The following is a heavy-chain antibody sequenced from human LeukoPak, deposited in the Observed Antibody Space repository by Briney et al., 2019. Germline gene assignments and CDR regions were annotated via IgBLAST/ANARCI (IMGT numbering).Heavy chain of an antibody. CDR3: ARGAVTYYYYYMDV. CDR2: IYSGGST. V-gene: IGHV3-53*01. J-gene: IGHJ6*03. Sequence: GGSLRLSCAASGFTVSSNYMSWVRQAPGKGLEWVSVIYSGGSTYYADSVKGRFTISRDNSKNTLYLQMNSLRAEDTALYYCARGAVTYYYYYMDVWGKGTTVTVSS. CDR1: GFTVSSNY. D-gene: IGHD4-17*01.